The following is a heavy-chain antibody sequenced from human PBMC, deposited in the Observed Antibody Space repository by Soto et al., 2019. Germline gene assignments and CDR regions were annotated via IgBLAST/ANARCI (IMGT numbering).Heavy chain of an antibody. CDR3: ARQRRRGIAVAGMAGYYYYYYGMDV. J-gene: IGHJ6*02. D-gene: IGHD6-19*01. CDR1: GYSFTSYW. Sequence: GESLKIYCNGSGYSFTSYWIGWVRQMPGKGLELIGIIYPRDSDTRYSPSFQGQVTISADKSMSTAYLQWSRLKASDTAMYYCARQRRRGIAVAGMAGYYYYYYGMDVWGQGTTVTVSS. CDR2: IYPRDSDT. V-gene: IGHV5-51*01.